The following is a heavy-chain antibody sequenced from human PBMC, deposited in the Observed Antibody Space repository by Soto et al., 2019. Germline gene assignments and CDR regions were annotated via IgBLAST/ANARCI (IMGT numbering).Heavy chain of an antibody. J-gene: IGHJ4*02. CDR1: GGSISSGGYY. Sequence: PSETLSLTCTVSGGSISSGGYYWSWIRQHPGKGLEWIGYIYYSGSTYYNPSLKSRVTISVDTSKNQFSLKLSSVTAADTAVYYCARETGLSYSNQGYFDYWGQGTLVTVSS. V-gene: IGHV4-31*03. D-gene: IGHD4-4*01. CDR3: ARETGLSYSNQGYFDY. CDR2: IYYSGST.